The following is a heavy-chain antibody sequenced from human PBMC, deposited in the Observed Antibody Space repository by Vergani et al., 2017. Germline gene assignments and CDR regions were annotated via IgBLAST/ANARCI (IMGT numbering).Heavy chain of an antibody. CDR3: ARGGGRWGY. CDR2: IYYSGST. V-gene: IGHV4-59*01. D-gene: IGHD1-26*01. J-gene: IGHJ4*02. Sequence: QVQLQESGPGLVKPSETLSLTCTVSGGSISNYYGSWIRQPPGKGLEWIGYIYYSGSTNYNPSLKSRVTISVDTSKNQFSLKLSSVTAADTAVYYWARGGGRWGYWGQGTLVTVSS. CDR1: GGSISNYY.